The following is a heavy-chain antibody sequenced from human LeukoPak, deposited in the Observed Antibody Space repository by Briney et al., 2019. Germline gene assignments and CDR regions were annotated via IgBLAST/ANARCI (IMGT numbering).Heavy chain of an antibody. CDR3: ARLSGSPSKFDY. CDR1: GGSVNSDNYY. D-gene: IGHD1-26*01. Sequence: KPPETLSLTCTVSGGSVNSDNYYWSWIRQPPGRGLEWIGYIFYTGSTNYNPSLKSRVTISVDTSKNQFSLKLSSVTAADTAVYYCARLSGSPSKFDYWGQGTLVTVFS. CDR2: IFYTGST. V-gene: IGHV4-61*01. J-gene: IGHJ4*02.